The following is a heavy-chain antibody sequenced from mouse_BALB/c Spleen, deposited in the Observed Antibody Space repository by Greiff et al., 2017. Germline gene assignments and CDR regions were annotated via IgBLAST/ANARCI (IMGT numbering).Heavy chain of an antibody. CDR2: INSNGGST. D-gene: IGHD1-1*02. V-gene: IGHV5-6-3*01. Sequence: EVMLVESGGGLVQPGGSLKLSCAASGFTFSSYGMSWVRQTPDKRLELVATINSNGGSTYYPDSVKGRFTISRDNAKNTLYLQMSSLKSEDTAMYYCARDHGQTGFAYWGQGTLVTVSA. CDR3: ARDHGQTGFAY. CDR1: GFTFSSYG. J-gene: IGHJ3*01.